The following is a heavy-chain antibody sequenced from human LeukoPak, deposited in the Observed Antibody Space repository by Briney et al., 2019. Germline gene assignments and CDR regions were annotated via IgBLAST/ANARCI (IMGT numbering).Heavy chain of an antibody. Sequence: GGSLRLSCAASGFTFSSYSMNWVRQAPGKGLEWVSSISSSSSYIYYADSVKGRFTISRDNAKNSLYLQMNSLRAEDTAAYYCARITEDYGDSYDYWGQGTLVTVSS. CDR1: GFTFSSYS. CDR2: ISSSSSYI. D-gene: IGHD4-17*01. CDR3: ARITEDYGDSYDY. V-gene: IGHV3-21*01. J-gene: IGHJ4*02.